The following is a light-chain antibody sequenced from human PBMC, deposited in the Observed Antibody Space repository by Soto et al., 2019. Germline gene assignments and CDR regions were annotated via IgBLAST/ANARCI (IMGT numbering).Light chain of an antibody. V-gene: IGLV2-23*01. CDR2: EDS. CDR1: SSDAGNYNF. CDR3: CSYAGSSTYWV. Sequence: QSALTQPASVSGSPGQSITISCTGTSSDAGNYNFVSWYQQHPGKAPKVIIYEDSTRPSGVSNRISGSKSGNTASLTISGLQAEDEADYYCCSYAGSSTYWVFGGGTKVTVL. J-gene: IGLJ3*02.